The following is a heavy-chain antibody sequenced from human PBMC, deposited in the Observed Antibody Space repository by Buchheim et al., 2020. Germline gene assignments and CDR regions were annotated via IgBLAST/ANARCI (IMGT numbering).Heavy chain of an antibody. V-gene: IGHV4-31*03. Sequence: QVQLQESGPGLVKPSQTLSLTCTVSGGSISSGGYYWSWIRQHPGKGLEGIGYIYYSGSTYYNPSLKSRVTISVDTSKNQFSLKLSSVTAADTAVYYCARFVRITIFGVVISYYYYGMDVWGQGTT. CDR2: IYYSGST. J-gene: IGHJ6*02. CDR1: GGSISSGGYY. D-gene: IGHD3-3*01. CDR3: ARFVRITIFGVVISYYYYGMDV.